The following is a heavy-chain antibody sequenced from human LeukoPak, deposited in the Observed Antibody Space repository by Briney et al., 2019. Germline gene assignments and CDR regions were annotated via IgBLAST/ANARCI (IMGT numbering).Heavy chain of an antibody. D-gene: IGHD6-25*01. CDR3: ARDGNIAACDY. J-gene: IGHJ4*02. CDR2: ISSSTTYI. CDR1: GSTFSSHS. V-gene: IGHV3-21*01. Sequence: PGGSLRLSCAASGSTFSSHSMNWVRQAPGKGLEWVSSISSSTTYIYYADSVKGRFTISRDNAKNSLNLQMNSLRAEDTAVYYCARDGNIAACDYWGQGTLVTVSS.